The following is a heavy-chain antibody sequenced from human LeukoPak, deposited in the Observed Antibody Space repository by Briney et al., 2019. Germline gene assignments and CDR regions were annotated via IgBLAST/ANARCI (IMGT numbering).Heavy chain of an antibody. CDR1: GYRFTSYW. J-gene: IGHJ4*02. CDR3: ARRPRAQWLVMLTYDY. CDR2: IYRGDSDT. D-gene: IGHD6-19*01. Sequence: GESLKISCKGSGYRFTSYWIGWVRQMPGKGLEWMGIIYRGDSDTRYSPSFQGQATISADKSISPAYLQWSSRKASYTAMYYCARRPRAQWLVMLTYDYWGQGTLVTVSS. V-gene: IGHV5-51*01.